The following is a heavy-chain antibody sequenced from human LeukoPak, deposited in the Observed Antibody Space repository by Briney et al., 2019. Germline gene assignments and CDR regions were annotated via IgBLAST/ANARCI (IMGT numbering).Heavy chain of an antibody. CDR1: GGSISSSSYY. CDR3: ARAPGAAAGQRTLDY. J-gene: IGHJ4*02. V-gene: IGHV4-39*07. CDR2: IYYSGST. D-gene: IGHD6-13*01. Sequence: SETLSLTCTVSGGSISSSSYYWGWIRQPPGKGLEWIGSIYYSGSTYYNPSLKSRVTISVDTSKNQFSLKLSSVTAADTAVYYCARAPGAAAGQRTLDYWGQGTLVTVSS.